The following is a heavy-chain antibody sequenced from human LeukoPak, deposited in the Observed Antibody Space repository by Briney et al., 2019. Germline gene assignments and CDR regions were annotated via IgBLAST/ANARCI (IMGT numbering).Heavy chain of an antibody. CDR1: GYTFTSYD. J-gene: IGHJ5*02. Sequence: GASVKVSCKASGYTFTSYDINWVRQATGQGLEWMGWMNPNSGNTGYAQKFQGRVTITRNTSISTAYMELSSLRSEDTAVYYCARGMEGLRGTRGNWFDPWGQGTLVTVSS. CDR2: MNPNSGNT. V-gene: IGHV1-8*03. D-gene: IGHD4-17*01. CDR3: ARGMEGLRGTRGNWFDP.